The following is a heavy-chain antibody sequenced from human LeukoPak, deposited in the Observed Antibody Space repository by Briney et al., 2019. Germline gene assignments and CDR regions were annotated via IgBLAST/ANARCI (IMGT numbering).Heavy chain of an antibody. V-gene: IGHV3-30*18. Sequence: GRSLRLSCAASGFTFSSYGMHRVRQAPGKGLEWVAVISYVGSNKYYADSVKGRFTISRDNSKNTLYLQMNSLRAEDTAVYYCAKAQGSGSYYKDWGQGTLVTVSS. CDR3: AKAQGSGSYYKD. J-gene: IGHJ4*02. D-gene: IGHD3-10*01. CDR2: ISYVGSNK. CDR1: GFTFSSYG.